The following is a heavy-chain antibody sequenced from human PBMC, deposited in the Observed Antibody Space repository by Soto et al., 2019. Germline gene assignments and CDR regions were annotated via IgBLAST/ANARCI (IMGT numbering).Heavy chain of an antibody. CDR3: ARAPMVLSRSYFDS. V-gene: IGHV4-59*01. J-gene: IGHJ4*02. CDR2: ISYSGNT. D-gene: IGHD2-8*01. CDR1: GGSISNFY. Sequence: TSETLSLTCTVSGGSISNFYWSWIRQPPGKGLEWIGYISYSGNTNYNPSLKSRVSISVDTSKNQLSLNLTSVTAADTAVYYCARAPMVLSRSYFDSWGQGTLVTVSS.